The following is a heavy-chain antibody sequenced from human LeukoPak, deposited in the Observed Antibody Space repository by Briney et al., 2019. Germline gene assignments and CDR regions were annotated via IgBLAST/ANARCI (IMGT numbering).Heavy chain of an antibody. J-gene: IGHJ4*02. CDR3: TTLGYHLDS. D-gene: IGHD3-22*01. CDR1: GFDFSAYE. CDR2: FAGSDTTT. V-gene: IGHV3-48*03. Sequence: PGGSLTLSCAASGFDFSAYEMNWVRQAPGKGLEWVAYFAGSDTTTHYADSVKGRFTISRDNAGNFLYPQMSNLRPEDTALYYCTTLGYHLDSWGQGTLVTVSS.